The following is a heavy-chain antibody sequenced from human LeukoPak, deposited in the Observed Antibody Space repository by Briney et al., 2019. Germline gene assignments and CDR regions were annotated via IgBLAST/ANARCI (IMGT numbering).Heavy chain of an antibody. CDR3: ARRRGYYYDSSGYYMRRGFYYFDY. CDR2: IYYSGST. J-gene: IGHJ4*02. D-gene: IGHD3-22*01. Sequence: PSETLSLTCTVSGGSISSYYWSWIRQPPGKGLEWIGYIYYSGSTNYNPSLKSRVTISVDTSKNQFSLKLSSVTAADTAVYYCARRRGYYYDSSGYYMRRGFYYFDYWGQGTLVTVSS. CDR1: GGSISSYY. V-gene: IGHV4-59*08.